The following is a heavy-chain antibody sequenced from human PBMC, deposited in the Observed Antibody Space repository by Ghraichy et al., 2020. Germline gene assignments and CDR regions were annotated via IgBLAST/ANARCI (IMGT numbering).Heavy chain of an antibody. V-gene: IGHV4-59*01. D-gene: IGHD4-17*01. CDR1: GGSISSYY. J-gene: IGHJ4*02. Sequence: SETLSLTCTVSGGSISSYYWSWIRQPPGKGLEWIGYIYYSGSTNYNPSLKSRVTISVDTSKNQFSLKLSSVTAADTAVYYCARGGEHYGDAGIGYWGQGTLVTVSS. CDR3: ARGGEHYGDAGIGY. CDR2: IYYSGST.